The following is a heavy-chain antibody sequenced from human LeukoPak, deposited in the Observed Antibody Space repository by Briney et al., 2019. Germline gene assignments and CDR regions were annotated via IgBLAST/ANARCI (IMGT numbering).Heavy chain of an antibody. V-gene: IGHV1-18*01. CDR1: GCTFTSYV. Sequence: ASVKVSCKASGCTFTSYVISWVRQAPGQGLEWMGWISAYNGNTNYAQKLQGRVTMTTDTSTSTAYMELRSLRSDDTAVYYCARSLLLDTWFDPWGQGTLVTVSS. CDR2: ISAYNGNT. CDR3: ARSLLLDTWFDP. D-gene: IGHD2-15*01. J-gene: IGHJ5*02.